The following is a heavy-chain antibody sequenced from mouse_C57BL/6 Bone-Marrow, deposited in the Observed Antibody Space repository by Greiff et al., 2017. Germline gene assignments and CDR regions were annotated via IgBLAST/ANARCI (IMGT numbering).Heavy chain of an antibody. Sequence: VQLKESGAELVRPGASVKLSCPASGFNIKDDYMHWVKQRPEQGLEWIGWIDPENGDTEYASKFQGKATITADTSSNTAYLQLSSLTSEDTAVYYCTTPATYYFDYWGQGTTLTVSS. CDR2: IDPENGDT. CDR1: GFNIKDDY. V-gene: IGHV14-4*01. CDR3: TTPATYYFDY. J-gene: IGHJ2*01. D-gene: IGHD1-1*01.